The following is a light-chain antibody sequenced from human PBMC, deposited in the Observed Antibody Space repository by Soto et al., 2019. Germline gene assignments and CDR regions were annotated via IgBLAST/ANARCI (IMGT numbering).Light chain of an antibody. CDR3: VLSLSRAIV. V-gene: IGLV8-61*01. Sequence: QTVVTQEPSFSVSPGGTVNLTCGLSSGSVSTGHYPSWYQQTPGQPPRTLIYSTNTRSSGVPDRFSGSILGNKAALTIAGAQADDESDYYCVLSLSRAIVFGGGTKLTVL. J-gene: IGLJ2*01. CDR1: SGSVSTGHY. CDR2: STN.